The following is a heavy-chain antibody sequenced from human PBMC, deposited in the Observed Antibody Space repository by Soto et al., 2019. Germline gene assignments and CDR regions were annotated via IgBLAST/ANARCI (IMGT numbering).Heavy chain of an antibody. D-gene: IGHD6-13*01. CDR3: ARDVAAAGFDY. Sequence: QVQLQESGPGLVKPSQTLSLTCTVSGGSISSGGYYWSWIRQHPGKGLEWIGYIYYSGSTYYNPSLKSRVTRAVDTSKNQYALKLSFVTAADTAVYYCARDVAAAGFDYWGQGTLVTVSS. CDR1: GGSISSGGYY. V-gene: IGHV4-31*03. CDR2: IYYSGST. J-gene: IGHJ4*02.